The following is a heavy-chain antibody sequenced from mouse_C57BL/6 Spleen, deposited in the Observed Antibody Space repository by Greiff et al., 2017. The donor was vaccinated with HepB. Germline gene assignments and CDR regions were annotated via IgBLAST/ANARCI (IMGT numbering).Heavy chain of an antibody. D-gene: IGHD2-10*01. J-gene: IGHJ4*01. CDR2: IDPSDSET. CDR3: ARSRSSYPYAMDY. CDR1: AYTFTSYW. V-gene: IGHV1-52*01. Sequence: QVQLKQPGAELVRPGSSVKLSCKASAYTFTSYWMHWVKQRPIQGLEWIGNIDPSDSETHYNQKFKDKATLTVDKSSSTAYMQLSSLTSEDSAVYYCARSRSSYPYAMDYWGQGTSVTVSS.